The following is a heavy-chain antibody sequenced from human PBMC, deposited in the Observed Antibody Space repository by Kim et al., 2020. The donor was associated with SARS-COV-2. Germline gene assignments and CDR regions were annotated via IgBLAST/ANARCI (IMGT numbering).Heavy chain of an antibody. CDR2: IKSKTDGGTT. J-gene: IGHJ4*02. Sequence: GGSLRLSCAASGFTFSNAWMSWVRQAPGKGLEWVGRIKSKTDGGTTDYAAPVKGRFTISRDDSKNTLYLQMNSLKTEDTAVYYCTTAHYYYDSSGYYYGWVLDYWGQGTLVTVSS. CDR1: GFTFSNAW. CDR3: TTAHYYYDSSGYYYGWVLDY. V-gene: IGHV3-15*01. D-gene: IGHD3-22*01.